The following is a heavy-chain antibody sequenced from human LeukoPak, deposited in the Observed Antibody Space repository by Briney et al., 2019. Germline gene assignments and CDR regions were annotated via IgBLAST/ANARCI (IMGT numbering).Heavy chain of an antibody. CDR1: GGSFSGYY. CDR3: ARGQVAAIHNWFDP. V-gene: IGHV4-34*01. J-gene: IGHJ5*02. Sequence: SETLSLTCAVYGGSFSGYYWSWIRQPPGKGLEWIGEINHSGSTNYNPSLKSRVTTSVDTSKNQFSLELSSVTAADTAVYYCARGQVAAIHNWFDPWGQGTLVTVSS. CDR2: INHSGST. D-gene: IGHD2-2*02.